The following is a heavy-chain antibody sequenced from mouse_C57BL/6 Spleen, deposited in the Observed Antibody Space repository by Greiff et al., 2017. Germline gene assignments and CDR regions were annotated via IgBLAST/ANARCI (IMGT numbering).Heavy chain of an antibody. V-gene: IGHV1-82*01. D-gene: IGHD2-4*01. Sequence: VQLKESGPELVKPGASVKISCKASGYAFSSSWMNWVKQRPGKGLEWIGRIYPGDGDTNYNGKFKGKATLTADKSSSTAYMQLSSLTSEDSAVYFGARCYYDYDDGDYFDYWGQGTTLTVSS. J-gene: IGHJ2*01. CDR1: GYAFSSSW. CDR2: IYPGDGDT. CDR3: ARCYYDYDDGDYFDY.